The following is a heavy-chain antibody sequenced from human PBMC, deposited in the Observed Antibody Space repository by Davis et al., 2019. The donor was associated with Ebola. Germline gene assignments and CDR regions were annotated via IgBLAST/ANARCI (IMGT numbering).Heavy chain of an antibody. D-gene: IGHD3-22*01. J-gene: IGHJ5*02. CDR2: INHSGST. V-gene: IGHV4-34*01. CDR1: GGSFSGYY. CDR3: ARGISFYDSSGYSNWFDP. Sequence: SETLSLTCAVYGGSFSGYYWSWIRQPPGKGLEWIGEINHSGSTNYNPSLKSRVTISVDTSKNQFSLKLSSVTAADTAVYYCARGISFYDSSGYSNWFDPWGKGTLVTVSS.